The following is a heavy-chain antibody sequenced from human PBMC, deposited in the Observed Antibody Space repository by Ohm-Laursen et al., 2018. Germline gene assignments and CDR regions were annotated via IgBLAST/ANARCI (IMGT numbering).Heavy chain of an antibody. V-gene: IGHV3-21*01. J-gene: IGHJ4*02. CDR1: GFTFSTYS. D-gene: IGHD6-13*01. Sequence: SLRLSCAASGFTFSTYSMNWVRQAPGKGLEWVSSISGSSSYIYYADSLKGRFTISRDNAKNSLYLQMNSLRAEDTAVYYCASGLYSSSWYMEEDYWGQGTLVTVSS. CDR3: ASGLYSSSWYMEEDY. CDR2: ISGSSSYI.